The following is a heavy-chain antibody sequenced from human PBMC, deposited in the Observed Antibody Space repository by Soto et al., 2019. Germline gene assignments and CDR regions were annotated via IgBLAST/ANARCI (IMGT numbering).Heavy chain of an antibody. CDR2: IIPIFGTA. J-gene: IGHJ5*02. D-gene: IGHD1-26*01. Sequence: QVQLVQSGAEVKKPGSSVKVSCKASGGTFSSYAISWVRQAPGQGLEWMGGIIPIFGTANYAKKFQGRVTITADESTSTAYMELSSLRSEDTAVYYCARVLPLISIVGATGWFDPWGQGTLVTVSS. V-gene: IGHV1-69*01. CDR3: ARVLPLISIVGATGWFDP. CDR1: GGTFSSYA.